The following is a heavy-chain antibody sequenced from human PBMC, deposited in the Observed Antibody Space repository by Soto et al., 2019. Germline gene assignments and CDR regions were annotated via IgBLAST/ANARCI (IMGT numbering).Heavy chain of an antibody. J-gene: IGHJ2*01. D-gene: IGHD3-3*01. V-gene: IGHV4-34*01. Sequence: QVQLQQWGAGLLKPSETLSLTCAVYGGSFSGYYWSWIRQPPGKGLEWIGEINHSGSTNYNPSLKSRVTISVDTSKNQFSLKLSSVTAADTAVYYCARSPYYDFWSGQIGIHWYFDLWGRGTLVTVSS. CDR3: ARSPYYDFWSGQIGIHWYFDL. CDR2: INHSGST. CDR1: GGSFSGYY.